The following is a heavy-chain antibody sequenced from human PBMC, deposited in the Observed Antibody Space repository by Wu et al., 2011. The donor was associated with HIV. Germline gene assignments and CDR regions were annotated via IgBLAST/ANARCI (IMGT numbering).Heavy chain of an antibody. CDR2: IMPFFGSP. Sequence: QVQLLQSGAEVKRPGSSVKVSCKASGGTFSTYAISWIRQAPGQGLEWVGWIMPFFGSPTYAQNFQGRVTITADTSTSTAYLELSSLRSEDTAVYYCARSGGPVIVVVPTADQPVPGHYYYMDVVGQRDHGHRLL. V-gene: IGHV1-69*14. J-gene: IGHJ6*03. CDR3: ARSGGPVIVVVPTADQPVPGHYYYMDV. CDR1: GGTFSTYA. D-gene: IGHD2-2*01.